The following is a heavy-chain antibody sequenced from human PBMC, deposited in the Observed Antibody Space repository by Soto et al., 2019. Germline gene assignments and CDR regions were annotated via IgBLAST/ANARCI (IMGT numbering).Heavy chain of an antibody. CDR1: GFTFSSYD. CDR2: IWYDGSNK. J-gene: IGHJ3*02. CDR3: ARDRYYYILTGYHYTAPDAFDI. D-gene: IGHD3-9*01. Sequence: PWGSLRLSCAASGFTFSSYDLHWVRQAPGKGLEWVAGIWYDGSNKYYADSVKGRLTISRDNSTNTLYLQMNRLRAEDTAVYYCARDRYYYILTGYHYTAPDAFDIWGQGAMVTVSS. V-gene: IGHV3-33*01.